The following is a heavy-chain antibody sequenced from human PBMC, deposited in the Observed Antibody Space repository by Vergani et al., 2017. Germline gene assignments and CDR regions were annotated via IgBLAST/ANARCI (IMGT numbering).Heavy chain of an antibody. CDR1: GFTVSSNY. D-gene: IGHD1-14*01. J-gene: IGHJ5*02. CDR2: IYSGGST. Sequence: EVQLVETGGGLIQPGGSLRLSCAASGFTVSSNYMSWVRQAPGKGLEWVSVIYSGGSTYYADSVKGRFTISRDNSKNTLYLQMNSLRAEDTAVYYCARDLRLLYNRFDPWGQGTLVTVSS. V-gene: IGHV3-53*02. CDR3: ARDLRLLYNRFDP.